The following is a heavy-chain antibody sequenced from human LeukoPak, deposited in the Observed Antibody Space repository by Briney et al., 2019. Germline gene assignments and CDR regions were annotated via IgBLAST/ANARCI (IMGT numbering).Heavy chain of an antibody. CDR2: INHSGST. CDR1: GGSFSGYY. Sequence: PSETLCLTCAVYGGSFSGYYWSWIRQPPGKGLEWIGEINHSGSTNYNPSLKSRVTISVDTSKNQFSLKLSSVTAADTAVYYCARARRFDYWGQGTLVTVSS. CDR3: ARARRFDY. J-gene: IGHJ4*02. V-gene: IGHV4-34*01.